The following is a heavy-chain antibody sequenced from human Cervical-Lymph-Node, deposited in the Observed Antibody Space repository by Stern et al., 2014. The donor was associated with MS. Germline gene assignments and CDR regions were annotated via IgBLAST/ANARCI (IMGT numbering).Heavy chain of an antibody. V-gene: IGHV3-53*01. CDR2: IYTDGST. CDR3: ARAIFGVNTAAMAPDAFDS. Sequence: EVQLVESGGGLIQPGGSLRLSCAAPGFTVSKNYMSCVRQAPGKGLEWVSLIYTDGSTYYAGSVKGRFTISRDSSKNMLFLQMNSLRAEDTAMYYCARAIFGVNTAAMAPDAFDSWGQGTMVTVSS. D-gene: IGHD3-3*01. J-gene: IGHJ3*01. CDR1: GFTVSKNY.